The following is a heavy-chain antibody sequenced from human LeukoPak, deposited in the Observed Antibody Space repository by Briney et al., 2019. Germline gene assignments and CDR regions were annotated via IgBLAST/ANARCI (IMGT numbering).Heavy chain of an antibody. V-gene: IGHV1-2*02. CDR2: INPNSGGT. CDR1: GYTFTGYY. Sequence: ASVKVSCKASGYTFTGYYMHWVRQAPGQGLEWMGWINPNSGGTSYAQRFQGRVTLTRDTSISTAYMELSRLRSGDTAVYYCAGGGAGTAYYDWDFFRFDYWGQGALVTVSS. D-gene: IGHD5-12*01. J-gene: IGHJ4*02. CDR3: AGGGAGTAYYDWDFFRFDY.